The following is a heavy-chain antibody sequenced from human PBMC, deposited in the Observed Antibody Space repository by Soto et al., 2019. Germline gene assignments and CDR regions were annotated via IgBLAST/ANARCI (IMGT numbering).Heavy chain of an antibody. Sequence: KVQGRVTMTTDTSTSTAYMELRSLRSDDTAVYYCARECSAPYYYYGMDVWGQGTTVTVSS. CDR3: ARECSAPYYYYGMDV. D-gene: IGHD6-19*01. J-gene: IGHJ6*02. V-gene: IGHV1-18*01.